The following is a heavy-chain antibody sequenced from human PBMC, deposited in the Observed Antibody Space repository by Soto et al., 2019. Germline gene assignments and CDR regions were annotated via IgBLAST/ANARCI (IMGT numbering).Heavy chain of an antibody. CDR2: MNPNSGNT. D-gene: IGHD6-13*01. J-gene: IGHJ5*02. CDR3: ARGRIAAAGIPGVSWFDP. Sequence: ASVKVSCKASGYTFTSYDINWVRQATGQGLEWMGWMNPNSGNTGYAQKFQGRVTMTRNTSISTAYMELSSLRSEDTAVYYCARGRIAAAGIPGVSWFDPWGQGTLVTVSS. V-gene: IGHV1-8*01. CDR1: GYTFTSYD.